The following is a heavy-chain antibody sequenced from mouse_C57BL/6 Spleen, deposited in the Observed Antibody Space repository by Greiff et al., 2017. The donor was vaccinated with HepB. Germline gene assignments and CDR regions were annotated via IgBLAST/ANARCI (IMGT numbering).Heavy chain of an antibody. CDR1: GYTFTSYW. V-gene: IGHV1-5*01. J-gene: IGHJ3*01. CDR3: TRGKGYYDYETWFAY. CDR2: IYPGNSDT. D-gene: IGHD2-4*01. Sequence: EVQLQQSGTVLARPGASVKMSCKTSGYTFTSYWMHWVKQRPGQGLEWIGAIYPGNSDTSYNQKFKGKAKLTAVTSASTAYMELSSLTNEDSAVYYCTRGKGYYDYETWFAYWGQGTLVTVSA.